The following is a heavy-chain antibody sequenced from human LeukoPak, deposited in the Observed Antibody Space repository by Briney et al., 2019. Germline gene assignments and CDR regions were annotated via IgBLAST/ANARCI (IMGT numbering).Heavy chain of an antibody. D-gene: IGHD6-19*01. CDR2: ISSSSSII. V-gene: IGHV3-48*02. J-gene: IGHJ4*02. Sequence: GGSLRLSCAASGFTFSSYTMNWVRQAPGKGLEWVSHISSSSSIIYYADSVKGRFTISRDNAKNSLYLEMNSLRDEDTAVYYCARDRGAVAVAGVDYWGQGTLVTVSS. CDR3: ARDRGAVAVAGVDY. CDR1: GFTFSSYT.